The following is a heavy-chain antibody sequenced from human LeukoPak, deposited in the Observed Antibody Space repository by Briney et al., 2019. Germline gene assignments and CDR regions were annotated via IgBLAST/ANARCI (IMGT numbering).Heavy chain of an antibody. CDR1: GFAFYSYW. D-gene: IGHD6-6*01. V-gene: IGHV3-74*01. J-gene: IGHJ4*02. CDR2: INGDGSTS. Sequence: PGGSLRLSCVASGFAFYSYWMHWVRQAPGKGLVWVSCINGDGSTSNYADSVKGRFTISRDNAKNSLYLQMNSLRAEDTAVYYCARGTGRSWGQGTLVTVSS. CDR3: ARGTGRS.